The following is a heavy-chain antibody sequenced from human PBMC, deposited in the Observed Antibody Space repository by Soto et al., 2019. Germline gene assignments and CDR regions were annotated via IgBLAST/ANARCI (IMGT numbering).Heavy chain of an antibody. CDR1: GYTFTSYD. CDR3: ARIQRERSGQPPYYYYYYYMDV. V-gene: IGHV1-8*01. D-gene: IGHD3-3*01. CDR2: MNPNSGNT. Sequence: ASVKVSCKASGYTFTSYDINWVRQATGQGLEWMGWMNPNSGNTGYAQKFQGRVTMTRNTSISTAYMELSSLRSEDTAVYYCARIQRERSGQPPYYYYYYYMDVWGKGTTVTVSS. J-gene: IGHJ6*03.